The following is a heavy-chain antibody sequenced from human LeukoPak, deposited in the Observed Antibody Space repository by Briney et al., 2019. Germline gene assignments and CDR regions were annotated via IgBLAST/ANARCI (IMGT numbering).Heavy chain of an antibody. J-gene: IGHJ5*02. CDR3: AREELGVMFWFDP. D-gene: IGHD3-16*01. Sequence: ASVTVSCTASGYTFTNYDINWVRQAPGQGLEWMGWMNPNSGNTGYAQRFQGRVTMTRDTSISTAYMELSSLTSEDTAVYYCAREELGVMFWFDPWGQGTLVTVSS. CDR1: GYTFTNYD. CDR2: MNPNSGNT. V-gene: IGHV1-8*01.